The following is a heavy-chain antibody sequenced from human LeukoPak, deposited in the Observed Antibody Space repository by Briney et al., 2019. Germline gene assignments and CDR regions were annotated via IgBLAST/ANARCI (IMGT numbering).Heavy chain of an antibody. V-gene: IGHV1-46*01. J-gene: IGHJ3*02. Sequence: ASVKVSCKASGYTFTSYYKHWLRQAPGQGLEWMGIINPSGGSTSYAQKFQGRVTMTRDTSTSTVYMELSSLRSEDTAVYYCAREAVSDAFDIWGQGTMVTVSS. CDR1: GYTFTSYY. D-gene: IGHD3-16*02. CDR3: AREAVSDAFDI. CDR2: INPSGGST.